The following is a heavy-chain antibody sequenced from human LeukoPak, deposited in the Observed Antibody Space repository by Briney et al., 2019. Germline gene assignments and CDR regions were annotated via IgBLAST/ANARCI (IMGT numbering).Heavy chain of an antibody. V-gene: IGHV3-74*03. J-gene: IGHJ4*02. CDR1: GFTFSNYW. D-gene: IGHD3-16*01. CDR3: ARDSFVMPGDW. Sequence: GGSLRLSCGASGFTFSNYWMHWVRHTPEKGLGWVSRINSAGTSTKYAASVKGRFTISRDKAKNTVYLQMNSLRAEDTAVYYCARDSFVMPGDWWGQGTLVAVSS. CDR2: INSAGTST.